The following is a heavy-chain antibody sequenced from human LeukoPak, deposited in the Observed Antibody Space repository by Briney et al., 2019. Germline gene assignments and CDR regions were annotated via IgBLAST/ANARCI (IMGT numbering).Heavy chain of an antibody. CDR2: ISWNSGSI. D-gene: IGHD1-14*01. CDR1: GFTFDDYA. J-gene: IGHJ3*02. Sequence: GRSLRLSCAASGFTFDDYAMHWVRQAPGKGLEWVSGISWNSGSIGYADSVKGRFTISRDNAKNSLYLQMNSLRAEDTAVYYCARNLGTLATGAVALDIWGQGTMVTVAS. V-gene: IGHV3-9*01. CDR3: ARNLGTLATGAVALDI.